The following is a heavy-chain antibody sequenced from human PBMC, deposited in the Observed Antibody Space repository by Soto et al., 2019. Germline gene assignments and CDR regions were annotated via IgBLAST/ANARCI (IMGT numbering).Heavy chain of an antibody. CDR1: GFSFSSYT. J-gene: IGHJ3*01. Sequence: PGGSLRLSCVASGFSFSSYTMNWVRQAPGKGLEWVSYIRGSDITSYADSVKGRFTISRDNGKNSLFLQMMSLRVEDTAVYYCVRDYLYAFDFCGQGTVVTVSS. V-gene: IGHV3-48*01. D-gene: IGHD3-10*01. CDR3: VRDYLYAFDF. CDR2: IRGSDIT.